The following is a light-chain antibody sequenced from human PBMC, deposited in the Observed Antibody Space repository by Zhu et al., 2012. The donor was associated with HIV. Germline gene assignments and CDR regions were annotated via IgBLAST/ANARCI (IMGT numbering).Light chain of an antibody. CDR1: QSVSSSY. CDR2: ATS. Sequence: EIVLTQSPGTLSLSPGERATLSCRASQSVSSSYLAWYQQRPGQAHRLLIYATSRRATGIPDRFSGSGSGTDFTLTISRLEPEDFAVYYCQQYDDSVPTFGGGTKVEIK. J-gene: IGKJ4*01. CDR3: QQYDDSVPT. V-gene: IGKV3-20*01.